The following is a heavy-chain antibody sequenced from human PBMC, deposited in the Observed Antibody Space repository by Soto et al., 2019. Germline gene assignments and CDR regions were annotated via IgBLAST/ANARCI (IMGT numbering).Heavy chain of an antibody. CDR1: GDTFSSYA. CDR3: ARDREGIAARRSFDY. D-gene: IGHD6-6*01. Sequence: SVKVSCKASGDTFSSYAISWVRQAPGQGLEWMGGIIPIFGTANYAQKFQGRVTITADESTSTAYMELSSLRSGDTAVYYCARDREGIAARRSFDYWGQGTLVTVSS. J-gene: IGHJ4*02. CDR2: IIPIFGTA. V-gene: IGHV1-69*13.